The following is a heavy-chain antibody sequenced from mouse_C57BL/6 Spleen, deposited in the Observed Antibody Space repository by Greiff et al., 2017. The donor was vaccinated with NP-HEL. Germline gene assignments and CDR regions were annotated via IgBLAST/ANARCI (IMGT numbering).Heavy chain of an antibody. CDR2: IDPSDSYT. CDR3: ARGHFLKYFEV. CDR1: GYTFTSYW. V-gene: IGHV1-69*01. Sequence: QVQLQQPGAELVMPGASVKLSCKASGYTFTSYWMHWVKQRPGQGLEWIGEIDPSDSYTNYNQKFTGKSTLTVDKSSSTAYMQLSRLTSEDSAVYYCARGHFLKYFEVGGTGTTVTVAA. J-gene: IGHJ1*03.